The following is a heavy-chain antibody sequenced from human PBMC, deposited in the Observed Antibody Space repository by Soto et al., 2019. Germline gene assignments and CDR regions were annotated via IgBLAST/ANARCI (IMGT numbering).Heavy chain of an antibody. CDR1: GFTFGDYA. Sequence: PGGSLRLSCTASGFTFGDYAMSWFRQAPGKGLEWVGFIRSKAYGGTTEYAASVKGRFTISRDDSKSIAYLQMNSLKTEDTAVYYCTSVPDYYGLLFNWFDPWGQGTLVTVSS. CDR3: TSVPDYYGLLFNWFDP. V-gene: IGHV3-49*03. CDR2: IRSKAYGGTT. D-gene: IGHD3-10*01. J-gene: IGHJ5*02.